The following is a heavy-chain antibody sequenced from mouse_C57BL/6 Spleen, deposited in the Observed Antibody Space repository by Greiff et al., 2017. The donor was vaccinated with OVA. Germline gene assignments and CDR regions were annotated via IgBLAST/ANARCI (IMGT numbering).Heavy chain of an antibody. J-gene: IGHJ2*01. CDR1: GFSLTSYG. V-gene: IGHV2-5*01. Sequence: QVQLQQSGPGLVQPSQSLSITCTVSGFSLTSYGVHWVRQSPGKGLEWLGVIWRGGSTDYNAAFMSRLSITKDNSKSQVFCKMNSLQADDTAIYYCAKEGDITTGYYFDYWGQGTTLTVSS. CDR3: AKEGDITTGYYFDY. D-gene: IGHD1-1*01. CDR2: IWRGGST.